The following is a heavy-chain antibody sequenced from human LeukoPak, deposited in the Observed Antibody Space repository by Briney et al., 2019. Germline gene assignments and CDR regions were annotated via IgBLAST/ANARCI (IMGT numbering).Heavy chain of an antibody. J-gene: IGHJ4*02. CDR2: IYTGGST. V-gene: IGHV4-61*02. D-gene: IGHD4-17*01. CDR3: ARGVGDYDY. Sequence: SETLSLTCTVSGGSISSGSYYWSWIRQPAGKGLEWIGRIYTGGSTNYNPSLKSRVTISVDTSKNQFSLKLSSVTAADTAVYYCARGVGDYDYWGQGTLVTVSS. CDR1: GGSISSGSYY.